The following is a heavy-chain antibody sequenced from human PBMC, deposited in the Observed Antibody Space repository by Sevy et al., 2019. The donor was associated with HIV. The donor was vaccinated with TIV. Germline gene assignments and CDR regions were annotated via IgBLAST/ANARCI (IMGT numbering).Heavy chain of an antibody. Sequence: GGSLRLSCGASGFTFSNYAMSWVHQAPGKGLEWVSSISGSGDNTYYADSVKGRFTVSRDNSKNTLYLQMNSLRAEDTAVYYCAKDSGDDNYGLFDYWGQGTLVTVSS. J-gene: IGHJ4*02. V-gene: IGHV3-23*01. CDR3: AKDSGDDNYGLFDY. D-gene: IGHD5-18*01. CDR2: ISGSGDNT. CDR1: GFTFSNYA.